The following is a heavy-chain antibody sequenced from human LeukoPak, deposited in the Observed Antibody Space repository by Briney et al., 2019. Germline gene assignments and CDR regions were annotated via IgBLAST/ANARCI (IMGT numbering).Heavy chain of an antibody. CDR1: GYTLTELS. CDR3: AVDYYGSGSYYLPPFDY. D-gene: IGHD3-10*01. J-gene: IGHJ4*02. CDR2: FDPEDGET. Sequence: GASVKVSCKVSGYTLTELSMHWVRQAPGKGLEWMGGFDPEDGETIYAQKFQGRVTMTEDTSTDTAYMELSSLRSEDTAVYYCAVDYYGSGSYYLPPFDYWGQGTLVTVYS. V-gene: IGHV1-24*01.